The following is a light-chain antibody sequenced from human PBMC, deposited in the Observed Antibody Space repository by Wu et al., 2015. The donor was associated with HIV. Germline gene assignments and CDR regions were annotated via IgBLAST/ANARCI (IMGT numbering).Light chain of an antibody. CDR3: HQRSNWPPWT. CDR1: QSVATN. J-gene: IGKJ1*01. CDR2: DAS. V-gene: IGKV3-15*01. Sequence: EIVTTQSPATLSVSPGEGATLSCRASQSVATNLAWYQQKPGQAPRLLIYDASNRATGVPARFSGSGSGTEFTLTISSLQSEDFAVYYCHQRSNWPPWTFGQGTKVEI.